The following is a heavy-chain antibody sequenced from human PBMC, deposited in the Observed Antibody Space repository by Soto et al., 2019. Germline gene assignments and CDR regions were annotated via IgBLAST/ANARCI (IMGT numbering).Heavy chain of an antibody. D-gene: IGHD3-22*01. Sequence: SVKVSCKASGGTFSSYAISWVRQAPGQGLEWMGGIIPIFGTANYAQKFQGRVTITADESTSTAYMELSSLRSEDTAVYYCARGHTYYYDSSGSNPFDYWGQGTLVTVSS. CDR3: ARGHTYYYDSSGSNPFDY. CDR2: IIPIFGTA. J-gene: IGHJ4*02. V-gene: IGHV1-69*13. CDR1: GGTFSSYA.